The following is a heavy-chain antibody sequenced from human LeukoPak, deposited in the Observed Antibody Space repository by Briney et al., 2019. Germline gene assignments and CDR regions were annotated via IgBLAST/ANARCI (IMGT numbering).Heavy chain of an antibody. CDR3: VRVGSGSYFYYYYGLDV. Sequence: GGSLRLSCAASGFTFFSNAMHWVRQAPGKGLEWVAVISYDGSNEYYADSVKGRFTISRDNSKNTLYLQMNSLGAEDTAVYYCVRVGSGSYFYYYYGLDVWGQGTTVTVSS. V-gene: IGHV3-30-3*01. D-gene: IGHD1-26*01. CDR1: GFTFFSNA. J-gene: IGHJ6*02. CDR2: ISYDGSNE.